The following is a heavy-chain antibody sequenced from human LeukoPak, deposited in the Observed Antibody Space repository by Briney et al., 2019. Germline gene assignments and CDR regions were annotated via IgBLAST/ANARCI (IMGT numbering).Heavy chain of an antibody. J-gene: IGHJ4*02. CDR2: IKQDGSEK. D-gene: IGHD6-19*01. CDR1: GFTFSSYS. CDR3: ARVSSGWRGFDY. Sequence: QPGGSLRLSCAASGFTFSSYSMNWVRRAPGKGLEWVANIKQDGSEKYYVDSVKGRFTISRDNAKNSLYLQMNSLRAEDTAVYYCARVSSGWRGFDYWGQGTLVTVPS. V-gene: IGHV3-7*01.